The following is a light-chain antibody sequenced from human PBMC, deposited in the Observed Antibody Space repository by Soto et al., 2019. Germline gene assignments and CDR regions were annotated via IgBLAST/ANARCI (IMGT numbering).Light chain of an antibody. Sequence: DIQMTPSPSSLSASVGDRVTITCRASQNSSSYLNWYQQKPVKAPKLLIFAASSLQSGVPSRFSGSGSGTDFTLTISSLQPEDFATYYCQQSYSIPPLFGQGTKLQIK. CDR1: QNSSSY. CDR3: QQSYSIPPL. J-gene: IGKJ2*01. CDR2: AAS. V-gene: IGKV1-39*01.